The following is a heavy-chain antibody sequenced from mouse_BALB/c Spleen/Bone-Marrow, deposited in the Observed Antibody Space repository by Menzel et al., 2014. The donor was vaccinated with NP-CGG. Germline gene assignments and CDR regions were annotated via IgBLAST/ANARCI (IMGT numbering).Heavy chain of an antibody. Sequence: VKLVESGPGLVPPSQRLSIPCTVSGFSLTDCGVSWIRQPPGKGLEWLGVIWGGGSTYYNSAFKSRLSISKDNSKSQVFLKMISRQTDDTAMYYCARSYFDVDGFAYWGQGTLVTVSA. V-gene: IGHV2-6-5*01. D-gene: IGHD2-4*01. CDR2: IWGGGST. CDR3: ARSYFDVDGFAY. J-gene: IGHJ3*01. CDR1: GFSLTDCG.